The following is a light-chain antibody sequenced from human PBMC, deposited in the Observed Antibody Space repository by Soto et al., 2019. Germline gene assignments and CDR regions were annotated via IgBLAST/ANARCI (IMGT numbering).Light chain of an antibody. J-gene: IGLJ1*01. CDR1: SSNIGSNY. CDR2: RNN. CDR3: AGWDDSLSGYV. Sequence: QSVLTQPPSASGTPGQRVTISCSGSSSNIGSNYVYWYQQLPGTAPKLLVYRNNQRPSGVPDRFPGSKSGTSASLAISGLRSEDEADYYCAGWDDSLSGYVFGTGTKVTVL. V-gene: IGLV1-47*01.